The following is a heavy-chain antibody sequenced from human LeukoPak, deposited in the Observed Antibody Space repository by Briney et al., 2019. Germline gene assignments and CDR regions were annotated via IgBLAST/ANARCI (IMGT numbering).Heavy chain of an antibody. CDR2: ISWNSGSI. V-gene: IGHV3-9*01. CDR1: GFTFDDYA. J-gene: IGHJ3*02. Sequence: GGSLRLSCAASGFTFDDYAMPWVRQAPGKGLEWVSGISWNSGSIGYADSVKGRFTISRDNAKNSLYLQMNSLRAEDTALYYCAKDAYGETRNDAFDIWGQGTMVTVSS. D-gene: IGHD4-17*01. CDR3: AKDAYGETRNDAFDI.